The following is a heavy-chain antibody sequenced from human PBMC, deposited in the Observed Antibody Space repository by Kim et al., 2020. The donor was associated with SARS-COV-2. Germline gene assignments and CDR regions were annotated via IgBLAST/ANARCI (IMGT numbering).Heavy chain of an antibody. CDR1: GFTFSTYA. D-gene: IGHD7-27*01. CDR3: ADRGPNWGRIDS. CDR2: ISGDGDTT. V-gene: IGHV3-23*01. Sequence: GGSLRLSCAASGFTFSTYAMTWVRQAPGKGLEWVSAISGDGDTTFYGDSVKGRFTVSRDNSKNTLYLQMNSLRAEDTAVYYCADRGPNWGRIDSWGQGTL. J-gene: IGHJ4*02.